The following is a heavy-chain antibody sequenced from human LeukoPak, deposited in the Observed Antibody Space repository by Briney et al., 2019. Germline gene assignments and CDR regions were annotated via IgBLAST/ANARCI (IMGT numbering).Heavy chain of an antibody. V-gene: IGHV3-48*04. CDR1: GFTFSSYG. CDR2: ISSSGSTI. J-gene: IGHJ4*02. CDR3: ARDRYSGYDFSSFDY. D-gene: IGHD5-12*01. Sequence: GGSLRLSCAASGFTFSSYGMNWVRQAPGKGLEWVSYISSSGSTIYYADSVKGRFTISRDNAKNSLYLQMNSLRAEDTAVYYCARDRYSGYDFSSFDYWGQGTLVTVSS.